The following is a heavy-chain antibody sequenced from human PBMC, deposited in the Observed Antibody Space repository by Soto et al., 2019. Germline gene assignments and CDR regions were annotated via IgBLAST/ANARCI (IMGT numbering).Heavy chain of an antibody. CDR1: GFTFSSYA. J-gene: IGHJ4*02. D-gene: IGHD5-12*01. Sequence: GGSLRLSCAASGFTFSSYAMSWVRQAPGKGLEWVSGISGSGDNTFYADSVKGRFTISRDNSKNALYLQMNSLRVEDTAVYYCAKSNGWLAVYWGKGTLVTVSS. V-gene: IGHV3-23*01. CDR3: AKSNGWLAVY. CDR2: ISGSGDNT.